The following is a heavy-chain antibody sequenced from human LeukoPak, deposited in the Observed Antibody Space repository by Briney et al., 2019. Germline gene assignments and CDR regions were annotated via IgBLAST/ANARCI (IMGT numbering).Heavy chain of an antibody. CDR3: ARAGWIITSGIDY. CDR2: IYHIGST. Sequence: SETLSLTCAVSGYSISSGYYWAWIRQPPGKGLKWIGTIYHIGSTYYTPSLGSRVTISVDTSKNEFSLNLKSVTAADTAVYYCARAGWIITSGIDYWGQGALVTVSS. V-gene: IGHV4-38-2*01. CDR1: GYSISSGYY. D-gene: IGHD3-10*01. J-gene: IGHJ4*02.